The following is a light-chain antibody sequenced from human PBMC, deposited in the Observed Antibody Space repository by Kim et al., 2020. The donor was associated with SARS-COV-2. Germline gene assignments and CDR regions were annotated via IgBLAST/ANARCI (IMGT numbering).Light chain of an antibody. V-gene: IGKV3-20*01. CDR3: QQYGSSPRT. Sequence: SPGESATPSCRASQSVSSSYLAWYQQKPGQAPRLLIYGASSRATGIPDRFSGSGSGTDFTLTISRLEPEEFAVYYCQQYGSSPRTFGQGTKVDIK. J-gene: IGKJ1*01. CDR1: QSVSSSY. CDR2: GAS.